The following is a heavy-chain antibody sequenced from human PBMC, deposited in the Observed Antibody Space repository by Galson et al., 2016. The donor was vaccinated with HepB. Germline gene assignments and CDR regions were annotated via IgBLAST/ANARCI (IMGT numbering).Heavy chain of an antibody. CDR1: GFGVSNSY. J-gene: IGHJ4*02. D-gene: IGHD3-22*01. Sequence: SLRLSCAASGFGVSNSYMSWVRQAPGKGLEWVAVIYSGGGTNYADSGKGRFTISRDISKNTLDLQINSLRAEDMAVYYCARGRDSGFSYYFDYWGQGTLVAVSS. CDR2: IYSGGGT. V-gene: IGHV3-53*01. CDR3: ARGRDSGFSYYFDY.